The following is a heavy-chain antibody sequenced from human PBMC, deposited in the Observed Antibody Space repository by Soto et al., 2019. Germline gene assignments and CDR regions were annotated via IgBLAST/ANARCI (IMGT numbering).Heavy chain of an antibody. CDR3: AKDVPFPNPAASAYGMDV. CDR2: ISSSGGTT. CDR1: GFTFSSYA. D-gene: IGHD6-25*01. Sequence: GGSLTPSCAASGFTFSSYAMSWVRQAPGEGLEWVSAISSSGGTTYYADSVKGRLTIYRVNSKNTLYLQMNSLIAEDTAVFYCAKDVPFPNPAASAYGMDVWGPGTTVTVSS. J-gene: IGHJ6*02. V-gene: IGHV3-23*01.